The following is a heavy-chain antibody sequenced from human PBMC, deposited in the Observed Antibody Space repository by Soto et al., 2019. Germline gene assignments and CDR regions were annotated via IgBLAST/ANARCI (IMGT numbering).Heavy chain of an antibody. Sequence: PSQTLSLTCVISVDSVSSNGAAWSWISQSPSRGLEWLGRTYYRSRWYSDYAPSVKSRITVNPDTSQNQFSLQLNSVTPEDTAIYYCAIDPPGFHSAFDFWGQGTLVTVSS. J-gene: IGHJ4*02. D-gene: IGHD4-4*01. CDR2: TYYRSRWYS. CDR1: VDSVSSNGAA. V-gene: IGHV6-1*01. CDR3: AIDPPGFHSAFDF.